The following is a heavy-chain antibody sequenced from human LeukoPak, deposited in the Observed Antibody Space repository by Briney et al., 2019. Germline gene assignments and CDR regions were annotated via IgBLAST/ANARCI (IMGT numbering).Heavy chain of an antibody. CDR3: ARDFYAHYYDSSGDDFDY. J-gene: IGHJ4*02. CDR2: ISPDGSTI. Sequence: GGSLRLSCAASGFIFNAYWMHWVRQAPGKGLVWVSRISPDGSTITYADSVKGRFTISRDNAKNTLYLQMNSLRAEDTAVYYCARDFYAHYYDSSGDDFDYWGQGSLVTVSS. V-gene: IGHV3-74*03. D-gene: IGHD3-22*01. CDR1: GFIFNAYW.